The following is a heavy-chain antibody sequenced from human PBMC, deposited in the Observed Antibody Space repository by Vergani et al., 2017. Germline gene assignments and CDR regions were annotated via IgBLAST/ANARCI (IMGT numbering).Heavy chain of an antibody. CDR1: GGSISSYY. Sequence: QLQLQESGPGLVKPSETLSLTCTVSGGSISSYYWSWIRQPPGKGLEWIGYIYYSGSTNFTPSLKSRVTISVDTSKNQFSLKVSSVTAADTAVYYCARDYNGWSYFDYWGQGTLVTVSS. D-gene: IGHD6-19*01. CDR2: IYYSGST. CDR3: ARDYNGWSYFDY. J-gene: IGHJ4*02. V-gene: IGHV4-59*01.